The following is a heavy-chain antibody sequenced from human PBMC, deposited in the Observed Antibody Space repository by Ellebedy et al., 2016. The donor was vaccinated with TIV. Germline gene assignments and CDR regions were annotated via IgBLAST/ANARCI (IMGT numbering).Heavy chain of an antibody. CDR1: RYTFTSYY. CDR2: INPSGGST. D-gene: IGHD3-3*01. V-gene: IGHV1-46*01. CDR3: ARGSITIFGVAAR. Sequence: ASVKVSXKASRYTFTSYYMHWVRQAPGQGLEWMGIINPSGGSTSYAQKFQGRVTMTRDTSTSTVYMELSSLRSEDTAVYYCARGSITIFGVAARWGQGTLVTVSS. J-gene: IGHJ4*02.